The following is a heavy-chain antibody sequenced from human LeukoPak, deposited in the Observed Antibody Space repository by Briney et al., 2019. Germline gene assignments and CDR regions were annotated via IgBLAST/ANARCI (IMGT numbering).Heavy chain of an antibody. V-gene: IGHV4-34*12. CDR1: GESFSGYY. Sequence: SETLSLTCGVNGESFSGYYWTWIRQTPGKGLEWIGEIIHSGSTSYNPSLKSRVRISVGTSKNQFSLRLSSVTTADTAVYYCARDFWSGSNWLDPWGQGTLVTVSS. CDR2: IIHSGST. D-gene: IGHD3-3*01. CDR3: ARDFWSGSNWLDP. J-gene: IGHJ5*02.